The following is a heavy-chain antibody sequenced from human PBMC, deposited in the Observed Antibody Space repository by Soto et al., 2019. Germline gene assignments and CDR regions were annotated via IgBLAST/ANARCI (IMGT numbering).Heavy chain of an antibody. J-gene: IGHJ3*02. V-gene: IGHV1-24*01. CDR1: GYTLTELS. CDR3: ATGGTTNYYDSSGYLASRDAFDI. Sequence: ASVKVSCKVSGYTLTELSMHWVRQAPGKGLEWMGGFDSEDGETIYAQKVKGRVTMTEDTSTDTAYMELSSLRSEDTAAYYCATGGTTNYYDSSGYLASRDAFDIWGQGTMVTVSS. CDR2: FDSEDGET. D-gene: IGHD3-22*01.